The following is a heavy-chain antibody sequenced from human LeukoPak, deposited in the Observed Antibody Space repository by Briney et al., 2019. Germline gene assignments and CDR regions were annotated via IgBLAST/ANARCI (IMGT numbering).Heavy chain of an antibody. CDR3: AKDQWIQLWLNSYYYNAMDV. Sequence: SQTLSLTCPVSGGSISSGYYYWSWIRHPPVKGLEWFGYIYYSGSTYYNPSLKRRVTISVDTSKNQFSLKLSSVTAADTAVYYCAKDQWIQLWLNSYYYNAMDVWGQGTTVTVSS. V-gene: IGHV4-30-4*01. CDR1: GGSISSGYYY. D-gene: IGHD5-18*01. CDR2: IYYSGST. J-gene: IGHJ6*02.